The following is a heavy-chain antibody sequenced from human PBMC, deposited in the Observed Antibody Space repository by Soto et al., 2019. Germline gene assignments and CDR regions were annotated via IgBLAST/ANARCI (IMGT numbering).Heavy chain of an antibody. CDR2: IIPIFGTA. D-gene: IGHD4-17*01. CDR1: GGTFSSYA. V-gene: IGHV1-69*13. J-gene: IGHJ4*02. CDR3: ARPSSPDYAGPTQYFDY. Sequence: SVKVSCKASGGTFSSYAISWVRQAPGQGLEWMGGIIPIFGTANYAQKFQGRVTITADESTSTAYMELSSLRSEDTAVYYCARPSSPDYAGPTQYFDYWGQGTLITVSS.